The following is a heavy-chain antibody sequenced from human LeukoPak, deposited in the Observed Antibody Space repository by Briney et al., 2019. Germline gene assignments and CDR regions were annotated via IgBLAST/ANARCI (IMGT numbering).Heavy chain of an antibody. Sequence: PSETLSLTCTVSGYSISSGYYWGWIRQPPGKGLEWIGSIYHSGSTYYNPSLKSRVTISVDTSKNQFSLKLSSVTAADTAVYHCARASLHCRSTSCYILYSSGFDYWGQGTLVTVSS. V-gene: IGHV4-38-2*02. CDR2: IYHSGST. D-gene: IGHD2-2*01. CDR1: GYSISSGYY. CDR3: ARASLHCRSTSCYILYSSGFDY. J-gene: IGHJ4*02.